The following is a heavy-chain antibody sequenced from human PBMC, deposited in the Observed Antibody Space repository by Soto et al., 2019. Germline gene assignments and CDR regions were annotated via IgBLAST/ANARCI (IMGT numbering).Heavy chain of an antibody. CDR3: ARDRLRGYDSSGFYS. Sequence: EASVKVSCKASGYTFTSYAMLWVRQAPGQRLEWMGWINPSDGNRNFAQKFEDRVTMTTATSTNTVFLELRSLKSDDTAIYYCARDRLRGYDSSGFYSWGQGTMVTVSS. D-gene: IGHD3-22*01. V-gene: IGHV1-3*01. CDR2: INPSDGNR. CDR1: GYTFTSYA. J-gene: IGHJ4*02.